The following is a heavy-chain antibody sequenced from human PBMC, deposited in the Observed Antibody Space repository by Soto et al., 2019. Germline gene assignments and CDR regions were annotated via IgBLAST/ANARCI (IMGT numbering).Heavy chain of an antibody. V-gene: IGHV3-33*01. CDR3: AGEPKGGSYDLDV. D-gene: IGHD3-16*01. Sequence: QVLLVESGGGVVQPGTSRRLSCTASRLTFSFYDMHWVRQAPGKGLEWVALIWSDGSRQFYGDSVKGRFTISRDNSRNTLYLQMNALRADDTAKYFCAGEPKGGSYDLDVWGQGTTVTVSS. CDR1: RLTFSFYD. CDR2: IWSDGSRQ. J-gene: IGHJ6*02.